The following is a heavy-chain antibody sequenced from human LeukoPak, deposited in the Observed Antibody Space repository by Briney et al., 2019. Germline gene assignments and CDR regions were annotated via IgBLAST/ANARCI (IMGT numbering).Heavy chain of an antibody. CDR3: AGVGGLLNY. CDR1: GGTFSSYT. D-gene: IGHD3-16*01. CDR2: IIPILGIA. V-gene: IGHV1-69*02. Sequence: SVKVSCKASGGTFSSYTISWVRQAPGQGLEWMGRIIPILGIANYAQRFQGRVTITADKSKSTAYMELSSVRSEDTAVYYCAGVGGLLNYWGQGTLVTVSS. J-gene: IGHJ4*02.